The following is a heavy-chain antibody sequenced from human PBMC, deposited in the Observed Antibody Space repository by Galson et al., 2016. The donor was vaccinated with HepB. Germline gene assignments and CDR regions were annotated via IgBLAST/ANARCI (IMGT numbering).Heavy chain of an antibody. CDR2: IYYTGET. D-gene: IGHD5-24*01. CDR3: VATEKLEAALRHFDY. J-gene: IGHJ4*02. V-gene: IGHV4-59*01. CDR1: GGSITSYY. Sequence: SETLSLTCTVSGGSITSYYWTWIRQPPGKGPEWIGYIYYTGETNYNPSFKSRVTMSVDTSKNHFSLNLSSVTAADTAVYYCVATEKLEAALRHFDYWGQGTLVTVSS.